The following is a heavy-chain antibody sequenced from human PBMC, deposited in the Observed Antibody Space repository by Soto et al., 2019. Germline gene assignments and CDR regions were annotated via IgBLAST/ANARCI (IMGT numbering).Heavy chain of an antibody. D-gene: IGHD6-13*01. V-gene: IGHV1-24*01. CDR3: AYISTWYGMDV. J-gene: IGHJ6*02. Sequence: ASVKASCEXSGYTLYGLSMHWVRQAPGKGLEWMGGFDPEDGETIYAQKYHGRVTMTEDTSTDTAYMELSSLRSEDTAVYYCAYISTWYGMDVWGQGTTVTVSS. CDR2: FDPEDGET. CDR1: GYTLYGLS.